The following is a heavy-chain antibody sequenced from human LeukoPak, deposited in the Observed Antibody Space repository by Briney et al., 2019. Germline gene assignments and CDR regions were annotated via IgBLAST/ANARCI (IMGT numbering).Heavy chain of an antibody. CDR1: GFTFSSYG. CDR3: AKGAKRVVGATTHWIDP. J-gene: IGHJ5*02. V-gene: IGHV3-30*18. Sequence: GGSLRLSCAASGFTFSSYGMHWVRQAPGKGLEWVAVISYDGSNKKYADSVKGRFTISRDNSKNTLYLQMNSLRAEDTAVYYCAKGAKRVVGATTHWIDPWGQGTLVTVSS. CDR2: ISYDGSNK. D-gene: IGHD1-26*01.